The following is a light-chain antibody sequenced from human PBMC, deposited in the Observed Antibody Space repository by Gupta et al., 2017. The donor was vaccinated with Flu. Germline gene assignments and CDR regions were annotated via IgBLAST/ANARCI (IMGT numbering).Light chain of an antibody. J-gene: IGLJ1*01. CDR1: NNDIGNSI. V-gene: IGLV1-44*01. CDR2: SSN. CDR3: AAGDDSVNGYV. Sequence: RVTTSGCGGNNDIGNSIVSCYQRLAGAAPKLLIYSSNQRPSGVPDRSSGTKSGTAASMAISGHQAEDEADYYCAAGDDSVNGYVFGTGTKVTVL.